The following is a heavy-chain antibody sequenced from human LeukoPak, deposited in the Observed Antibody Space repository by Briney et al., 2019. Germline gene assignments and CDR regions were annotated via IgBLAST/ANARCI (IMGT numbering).Heavy chain of an antibody. CDR3: ARVQYYYGSGSSLGYYYYYMDV. CDR2: IYHSGST. Sequence: PSETLSLTCTVSGYSISSGYCWGWIRQPPGKGLEWIGGIYHSGSTYYNPSLKSRVTISVDTSKNQFSLKLSSVTAADTAVYYCARVQYYYGSGSSLGYYYYYMDVWGKGTTVTISS. D-gene: IGHD3-10*01. V-gene: IGHV4-38-2*02. CDR1: GYSISSGYC. J-gene: IGHJ6*03.